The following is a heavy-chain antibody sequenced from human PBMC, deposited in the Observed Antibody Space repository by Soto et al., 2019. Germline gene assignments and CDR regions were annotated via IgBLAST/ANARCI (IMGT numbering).Heavy chain of an antibody. CDR2: ISHSGTS. CDR3: ARVVLTISRGAFDA. D-gene: IGHD3-9*01. Sequence: QVQLQESGPGLVKPSGTLSLTCAVSGGSISSSHWWTWVRQSPGKGLEYIGRISHSGTSNSNPALMSRVTLTVDKSKNHFSLPQTSVTAADTAVYYCARVVLTISRGAFDAWGQGTLVIVSS. CDR1: GGSISSSHW. J-gene: IGHJ3*01. V-gene: IGHV4-4*02.